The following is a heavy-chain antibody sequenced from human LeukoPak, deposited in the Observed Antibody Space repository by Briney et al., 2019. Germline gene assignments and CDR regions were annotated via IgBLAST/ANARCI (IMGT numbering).Heavy chain of an antibody. CDR1: GFTSIAYA. Sequence: GSLRLSCVGSGFTSIAYALTWARQAPGKGLEWVSGISGGGVTTYYADSVKGRFTISRDNSKNTLYLQMNSLRADDTAIYYCARNQQLGGHSYYYYGMDVWGQGTTVTVSS. CDR2: ISGGGVTT. V-gene: IGHV3-23*01. J-gene: IGHJ6*02. D-gene: IGHD3-16*01. CDR3: ARNQQLGGHSYYYYGMDV.